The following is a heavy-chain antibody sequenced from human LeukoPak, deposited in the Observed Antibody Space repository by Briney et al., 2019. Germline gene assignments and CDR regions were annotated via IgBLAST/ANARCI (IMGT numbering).Heavy chain of an antibody. V-gene: IGHV3-33*01. CDR2: IWYDGSNK. CDR1: GFTFSSYG. D-gene: IGHD3-9*01. CDR3: ARALYDILTGPNWFDP. J-gene: IGHJ5*02. Sequence: GGSLRLSCAASGFTFSSYGMHWVRQAPGKGLEWVEVIWYDGSNKYYADSVKGRFTISRDNSKNTLYLQMNSLRAEDTAVYYCARALYDILTGPNWFDPWGQGTLVTVSS.